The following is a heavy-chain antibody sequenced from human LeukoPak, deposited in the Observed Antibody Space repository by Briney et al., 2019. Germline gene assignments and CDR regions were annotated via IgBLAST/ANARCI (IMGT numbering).Heavy chain of an antibody. V-gene: IGHV3-74*01. CDR2: VKSDGSNP. D-gene: IGHD3-10*01. CDR3: ARDIVSGSGSLDY. CDR1: RFSFSNYW. Sequence: GGSLRLSCAASRFSFSNYWMHWVRQAPGEGLVWVSRVKSDGSNPSYADSVKGRFTISRDNAENMLYLQMNTLGGEDTAVYYCARDIVSGSGSLDYWGQGTLVTVSS. J-gene: IGHJ4*02.